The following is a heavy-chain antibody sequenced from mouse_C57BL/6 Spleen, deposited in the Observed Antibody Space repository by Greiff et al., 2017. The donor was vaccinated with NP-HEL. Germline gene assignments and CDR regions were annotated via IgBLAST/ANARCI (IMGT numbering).Heavy chain of an antibody. V-gene: IGHV1-42*01. CDR1: GYSFTGYY. CDR2: INPSTGGT. Sequence: VQLQQSGPELVKPGASVKISCKASGYSFTGYYMNWVKQSPEKSLEWIGEINPSTGGTTYNQKFKAKATLTVDKSSSTAYMQLKSLTSEDSAVYYCARVGAGTWFAYWGQGTLVTVSA. CDR3: ARVGAGTWFAY. J-gene: IGHJ3*01.